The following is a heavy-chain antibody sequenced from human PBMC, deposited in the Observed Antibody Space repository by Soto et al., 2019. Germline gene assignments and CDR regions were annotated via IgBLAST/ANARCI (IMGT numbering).Heavy chain of an antibody. CDR1: GFTFSSYG. J-gene: IGHJ3*02. CDR2: ISYDGSNK. D-gene: IGHD3-10*01. CDR3: AKAGSGSYSDAFDI. V-gene: IGHV3-30*18. Sequence: PGGSLRLSCAASGFTFSSYGMHWVRQAPGKGLEWVAVISYDGSNKYYADSVKGRFTISRDNSKNTLYLQMNSLRAEDTAVYYCAKAGSGSYSDAFDIWGQGTMVTVSS.